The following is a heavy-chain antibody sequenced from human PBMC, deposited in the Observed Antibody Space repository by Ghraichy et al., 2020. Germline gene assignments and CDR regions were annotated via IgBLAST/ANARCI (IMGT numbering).Heavy chain of an antibody. CDR1: GYIFSDDW. CDR3: ARALFKYRFDY. Sequence: GSLRLSCKGSGYIFSDDWFAWVRQVPGQGLEWMGIIFPGDSDTTYSPSFQGQVTISVDKSISTSYLRWDSLKASDTAIYFCARALFKYRFDYWGQGTLVTVSS. V-gene: IGHV5-51*01. D-gene: IGHD2/OR15-2a*01. CDR2: IFPGDSDT. J-gene: IGHJ4*02.